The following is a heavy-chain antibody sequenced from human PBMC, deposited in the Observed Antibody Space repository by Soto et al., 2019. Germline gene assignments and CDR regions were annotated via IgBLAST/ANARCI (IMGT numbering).Heavy chain of an antibody. CDR2: IIPIFGTA. V-gene: IGHV1-69*01. J-gene: IGHJ6*02. CDR3: ARPLFPRGGGRVGTYGMDV. CDR1: GGTFSSNA. Sequence: QVQLVQSGAEVKKPGSSVKVSCKSSGGTFSSNAISWVRQAPGQGLEWMGGIIPIFGTADYAQNFQGRVKITADESTGTAYMELRSLRSEDTAAYYCARPLFPRGGGRVGTYGMDVWGQGTTVTVSS. D-gene: IGHD1-26*01.